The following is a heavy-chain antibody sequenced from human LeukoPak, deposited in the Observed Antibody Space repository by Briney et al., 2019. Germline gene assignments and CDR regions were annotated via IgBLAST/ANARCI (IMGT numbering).Heavy chain of an antibody. CDR1: GYTFTGYY. J-gene: IGHJ3*02. Sequence: ASVKVSCKASGYTFTGYYMHWVRQAPGQGLEWMGWINPNSGGTNYQGRVTMTRDTSINTAYMELSRLRSDDTAVYYCARFRGWSNDAFDIWGQGTMVTVSS. D-gene: IGHD2-15*01. CDR3: ARFRGWSNDAFDI. CDR2: INPNSGGT. V-gene: IGHV1-2*02.